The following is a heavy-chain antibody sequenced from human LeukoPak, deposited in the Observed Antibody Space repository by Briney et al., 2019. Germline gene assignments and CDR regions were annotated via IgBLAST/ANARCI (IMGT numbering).Heavy chain of an antibody. CDR1: GGSISSYY. Sequence: PSETLSLTCTVSGGSISSYYWSWIRQPPGKGLEWIGYIYYSGSTNYNPSLKSRVTISVDTSKNQFSLKLSSVTAADTAVYYCASGFRGQLGYFDYWGQGILVTVSS. D-gene: IGHD1-1*01. V-gene: IGHV4-59*01. CDR3: ASGFRGQLGYFDY. CDR2: IYYSGST. J-gene: IGHJ4*02.